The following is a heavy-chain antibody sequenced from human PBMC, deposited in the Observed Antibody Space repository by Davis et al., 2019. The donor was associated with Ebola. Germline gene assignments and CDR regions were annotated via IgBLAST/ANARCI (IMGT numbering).Heavy chain of an antibody. CDR2: IYYSGST. CDR1: GGSISSYY. D-gene: IGHD3-10*01. Sequence: PSETLSLTCTVSGGSISSYYWSWIRQPPGKGLEWIGYIYYSGSTNYNPSLESRVTISVDTFKNQFSLKLSSVTAADTAVYYCARELSWFGELSTGWFDPWGQGTLVTVSS. V-gene: IGHV4-59*12. CDR3: ARELSWFGELSTGWFDP. J-gene: IGHJ5*02.